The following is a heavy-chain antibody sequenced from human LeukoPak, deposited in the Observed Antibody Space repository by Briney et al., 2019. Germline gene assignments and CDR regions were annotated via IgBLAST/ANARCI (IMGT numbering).Heavy chain of an antibody. CDR1: GGTFSSYA. Sequence: SMKLSCKASGGTFSSYAISWVRQAPGQGLEWMGGIIPIFGTANYAQKFQGRVTITADESTSTAYMELSSLRSEDTAVYYCARDTESPPYYDFWSGYYDWGQGTLVTVSS. CDR2: IIPIFGTA. V-gene: IGHV1-69*01. D-gene: IGHD3-3*01. CDR3: ARDTESPPYYDFWSGYYD. J-gene: IGHJ4*02.